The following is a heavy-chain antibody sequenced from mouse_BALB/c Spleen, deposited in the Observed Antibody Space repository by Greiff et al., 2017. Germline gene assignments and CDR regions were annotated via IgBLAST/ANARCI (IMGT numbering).Heavy chain of an antibody. D-gene: IGHD1-2*01. Sequence: QVQLQQSGPELVRPGASVKLSCKASGYIFITYWMNWVKQRPGQGLEWIGQIFPASGSTNYNEMFEGKATLTVDTSSSTAYMQLSSLTSEDSAVYYCARGATAWYFDVWGAGTTVTVSS. CDR3: ARGATAWYFDV. CDR2: IFPASGST. J-gene: IGHJ1*01. V-gene: IGHV1S40*01. CDR1: GYIFITYW.